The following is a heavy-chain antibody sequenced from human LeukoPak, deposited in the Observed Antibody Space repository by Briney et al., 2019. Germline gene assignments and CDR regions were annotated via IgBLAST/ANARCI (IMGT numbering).Heavy chain of an antibody. CDR3: ARDPVSSSWYSYYYYGMDV. J-gene: IGHJ6*02. D-gene: IGHD6-13*01. V-gene: IGHV1-18*01. CDR2: ISAYNGNT. Sequence: ASVKVSCKTSGYXFTTYGMSWVRQAPGQGLEWMGWISAYNGNTKYAQKLQGRVTMTTDTSTSTAYMELRSLRSEDTAVYYCARDPVSSSWYSYYYYGMDVWGQGTTVTVSS. CDR1: GYXFTTYG.